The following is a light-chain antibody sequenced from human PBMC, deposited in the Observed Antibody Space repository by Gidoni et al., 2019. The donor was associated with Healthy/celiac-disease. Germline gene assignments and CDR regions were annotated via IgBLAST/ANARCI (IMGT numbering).Light chain of an antibody. CDR3: PRYPRSPPP. CDR2: AAS. J-gene: IGKJ4*01. Sequence: DIQMTQSPSSLSASVGDGVTITCRASQGISNYLAWFQQNPGKAPKSLIYAASSLQSGVPSKFIGSGSGTAFTLTISSLPPDDFATSSCPRYPRSPPPFGGVPPVAIK. V-gene: IGKV1-16*02. CDR1: QGISNY.